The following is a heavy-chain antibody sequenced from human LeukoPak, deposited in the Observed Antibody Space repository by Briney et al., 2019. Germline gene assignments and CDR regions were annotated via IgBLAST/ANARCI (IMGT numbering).Heavy chain of an antibody. D-gene: IGHD6-19*01. Sequence: GGSLRLSCAASGFTFSSYAMSWVRQAPGKGLEWVSGISGSDGSTYYADSVKGRFTISRDNAKNSLYLQMNSLRAEDTAVYYCAKDDVAGRALGYWGQGTLVTVSS. CDR3: AKDDVAGRALGY. V-gene: IGHV3-23*01. CDR2: ISGSDGST. J-gene: IGHJ4*02. CDR1: GFTFSSYA.